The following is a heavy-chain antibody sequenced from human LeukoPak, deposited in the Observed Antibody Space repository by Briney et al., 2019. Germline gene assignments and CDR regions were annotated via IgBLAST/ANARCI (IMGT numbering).Heavy chain of an antibody. D-gene: IGHD1-14*01. V-gene: IGHV3-30*02. CDR2: IRYDGNNK. Sequence: GGSLRLSCAASGFTFRNYGMLWVRQAPGKGLEWVAFIRYDGNNKLYADSMKGRFTISRDNSKNTLYLHISSLRAEDTAVYYCVKDNPLDYWGQGTLVIVSS. CDR1: GFTFRNYG. CDR3: VKDNPLDY. J-gene: IGHJ4*02.